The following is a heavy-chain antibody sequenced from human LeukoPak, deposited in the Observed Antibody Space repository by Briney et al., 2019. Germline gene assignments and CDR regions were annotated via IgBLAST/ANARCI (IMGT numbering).Heavy chain of an antibody. J-gene: IGHJ5*02. D-gene: IGHD6-19*01. CDR2: IYTSGST. CDR3: ARMTVGSSGWYKSEYNWFDP. V-gene: IGHV4-4*07. CDR1: GGSISSYY. Sequence: PSETLSLTCTVSGGSISSYYWSWIRQPAGKGLEWIGRIYTSGSTNCNPSLKSRVTMSVDTSKNQFSLKLSSVTAADTAVYYCARMTVGSSGWYKSEYNWFDPWGQGTLVTVSS.